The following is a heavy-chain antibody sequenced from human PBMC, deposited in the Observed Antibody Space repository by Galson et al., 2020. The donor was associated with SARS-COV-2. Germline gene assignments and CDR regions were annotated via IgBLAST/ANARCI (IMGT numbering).Heavy chain of an antibody. Sequence: SETLSLTCTVSGGSISSGGYYWSWIRQHPGKGLEWIGYIYYTGTTYYNPSLKSRVAISVDTSKNLFSLKMSSVTAADTAVYYCARDRALGYYYMDVWGKGTTVTVSS. V-gene: IGHV4-31*03. CDR1: GGSISSGGYY. CDR3: ARDRALGYYYMDV. J-gene: IGHJ6*03. CDR2: IYYTGTT.